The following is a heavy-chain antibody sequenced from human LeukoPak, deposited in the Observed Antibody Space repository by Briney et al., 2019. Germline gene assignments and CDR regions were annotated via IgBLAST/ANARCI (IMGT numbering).Heavy chain of an antibody. CDR1: GYTFTNYG. V-gene: IGHV1-69*04. CDR2: IIPILGIA. J-gene: IGHJ4*02. D-gene: IGHD3-9*01. CDR3: AREALETGFDY. Sequence: GASVKVSCKASGYTFTNYGISWVRQAPGQGLEWMGRIIPILGIANYAQKFQGRVTITADKSTSTAYMELSSLRSEDTAVYYCAREALETGFDYWGQGTLVTVSS.